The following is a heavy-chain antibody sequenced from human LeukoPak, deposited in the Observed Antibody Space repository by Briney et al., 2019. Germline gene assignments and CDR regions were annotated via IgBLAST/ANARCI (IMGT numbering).Heavy chain of an antibody. D-gene: IGHD5-18*01. CDR2: IYYSGST. Sequence: SETLSLTCTVSGGSISSSSYYWGWIRQLPGKGLEWIGSIYYSGSTYYNPSLKSRVTISVDTSKNQFSLKLSSVTAADTAVYYCARTTAMGDNFDYWGQGTLVTVSS. CDR1: GGSISSSSYY. J-gene: IGHJ4*02. CDR3: ARTTAMGDNFDY. V-gene: IGHV4-39*01.